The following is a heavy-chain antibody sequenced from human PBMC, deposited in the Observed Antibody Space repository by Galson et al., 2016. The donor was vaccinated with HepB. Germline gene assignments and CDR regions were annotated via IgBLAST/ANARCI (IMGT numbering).Heavy chain of an antibody. CDR3: ASDRESYSPSFDY. D-gene: IGHD2-15*01. Sequence: SVKVSCKASGHTFTRYALHWVRQAPGQRLEWMGWIKVGNGNTKYSQKFQGRVAITRDTSAITVYMELNSLRSEDTAVYYCASDRESYSPSFDYWGQGTLVTVSS. CDR2: IKVGNGNT. CDR1: GHTFTRYA. V-gene: IGHV1-3*01. J-gene: IGHJ4*02.